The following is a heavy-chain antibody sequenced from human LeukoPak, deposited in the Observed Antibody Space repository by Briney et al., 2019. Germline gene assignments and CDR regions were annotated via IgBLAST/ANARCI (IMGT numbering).Heavy chain of an antibody. V-gene: IGHV4-59*08. Sequence: SETLSLTCTVSGGSISPYYWSWIRQPPGKGLEWIGYTFYSGSTNYNPSLRSRVTISVDTSKNQFSLKLSSATAADTAVYFCARRAINSVMFDYWGQGTLVTVSS. CDR2: TFYSGST. CDR3: ARRAINSVMFDY. J-gene: IGHJ4*02. D-gene: IGHD3-16*01. CDR1: GGSISPYY.